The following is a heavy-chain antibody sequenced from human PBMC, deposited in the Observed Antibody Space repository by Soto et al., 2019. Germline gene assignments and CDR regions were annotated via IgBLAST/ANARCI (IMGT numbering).Heavy chain of an antibody. CDR2: INHSGST. V-gene: IGHV4-34*01. Sequence: SETLSLTCAVYGGSFSGYYWSWIRQPPGKGLEWIGEINHSGSTNYNPSLKSRVTISVDTSKNKFSLKLSSVTAADTAVYYCARAVYCSSTSCLYYYYYMDVWGKGTTVTVSS. D-gene: IGHD2-2*01. CDR1: GGSFSGYY. CDR3: ARAVYCSSTSCLYYYYYMDV. J-gene: IGHJ6*03.